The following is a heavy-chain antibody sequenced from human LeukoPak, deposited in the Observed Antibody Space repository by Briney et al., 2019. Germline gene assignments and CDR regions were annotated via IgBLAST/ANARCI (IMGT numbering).Heavy chain of an antibody. Sequence: SETLSLTCTVSGGSISSYYWSWIRQPAGKGLEWIGRIYTSGSTNYNPSLKSRVTISVDTSKNQFSLKLSSVTAADTAVYYCARRLGRLPLWNWFDPWGQGTLVTVSS. CDR2: IYTSGST. CDR3: ARRLGRLPLWNWFDP. D-gene: IGHD2-15*01. V-gene: IGHV4-4*07. J-gene: IGHJ5*02. CDR1: GGSISSYY.